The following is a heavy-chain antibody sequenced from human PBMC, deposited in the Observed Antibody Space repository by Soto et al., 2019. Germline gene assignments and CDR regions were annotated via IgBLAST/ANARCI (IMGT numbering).Heavy chain of an antibody. V-gene: IGHV1-3*01. D-gene: IGHD2-8*01. Sequence: ASVKVSCKASGYTFTSYAMHWLRKAPGQRLEWMGWINAGNGNTKYSQKFQGRVTITRDTSASTAYMELSSLRSEDTAVYYCARGRYCTNGVCYPLFRWGQGTLVTVSS. CDR1: GYTFTSYA. J-gene: IGHJ4*02. CDR3: ARGRYCTNGVCYPLFR. CDR2: INAGNGNT.